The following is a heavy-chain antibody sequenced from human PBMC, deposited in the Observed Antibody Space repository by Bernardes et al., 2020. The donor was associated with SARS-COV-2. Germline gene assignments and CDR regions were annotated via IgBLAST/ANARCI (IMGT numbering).Heavy chain of an antibody. Sequence: GGSLRLSCAASGLTPSSYAMPWVRQAPGKGLEWVAFISYDGSHKYYADSVKGRFTISRDNSKNTLYLQMNSLSAEDTAIYFCAGTNFRFFGMDVWGQGTTVTVSS. D-gene: IGHD3-10*01. CDR3: AGTNFRFFGMDV. CDR1: GLTPSSYA. J-gene: IGHJ6*02. CDR2: ISYDGSHK. V-gene: IGHV3-30-3*01.